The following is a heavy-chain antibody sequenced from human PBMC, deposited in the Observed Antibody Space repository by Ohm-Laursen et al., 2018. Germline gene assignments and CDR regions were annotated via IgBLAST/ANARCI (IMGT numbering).Heavy chain of an antibody. V-gene: IGHV3-30*03. CDR3: ASLVEMSTPDDY. CDR2: MSFDGSNK. CDR1: GFTFSSFG. J-gene: IGHJ4*02. Sequence: LSLTCAASGFTFSSFGMHWVRRAPGKGLEWVAVMSFDGSNKYYGESVKGRFTISRDNSKNTLFLQMNSLRAEDAAVYYCASLVEMSTPDDYWGQGTLVTVSS. D-gene: IGHD5-24*01.